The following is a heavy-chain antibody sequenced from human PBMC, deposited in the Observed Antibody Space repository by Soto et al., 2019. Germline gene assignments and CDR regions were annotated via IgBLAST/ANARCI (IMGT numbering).Heavy chain of an antibody. V-gene: IGHV3-11*01. CDR1: GFTFSDYY. D-gene: IGHD4-17*01. CDR3: ARLGVAYGDYDGLDV. J-gene: IGHJ6*02. CDR2: ISSSGNTI. Sequence: QVPLVQSGGGLVKPGGSLRLSCAASGFTFSDYYMSWIRQAPGKGLEWVSYISSSGNTIYYADSVQGRFAISRDNAKNSLYLQMNSLRAEDTAVFYCARLGVAYGDYDGLDVWGQGTTVTVSS.